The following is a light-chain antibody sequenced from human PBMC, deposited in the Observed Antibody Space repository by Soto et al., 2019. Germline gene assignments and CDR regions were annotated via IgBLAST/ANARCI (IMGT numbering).Light chain of an antibody. CDR2: DAS. CDR3: QQRSIRPLMYT. J-gene: IGKJ2*01. CDR1: QSVSSN. Sequence: EIVLTQSPATLSLSPGERATLSCRASQSVSSNLAWYQHKPGQPPRLLIYDASTRATGIPARFSGSGSGTDFTLTISSLEPEDFAVYYCQQRSIRPLMYTFGQATKLEIK. V-gene: IGKV3-11*01.